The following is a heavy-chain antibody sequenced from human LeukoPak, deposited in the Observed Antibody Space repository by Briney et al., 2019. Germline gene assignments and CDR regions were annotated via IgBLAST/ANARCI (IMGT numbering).Heavy chain of an antibody. CDR2: INAYNGNT. D-gene: IGHD4-11*01. V-gene: IGHV1-18*01. Sequence: GASVKVSCKASGYTFTSHGISWVRQAPVQGLEWVGWINAYNGNTKYAQKFQGRVTMTTDTSTGTAYMDLRSLRSDDTAVYYCARYYSNTWRTLNYFDPWGQGTLVTVSS. J-gene: IGHJ5*02. CDR3: ARYYSNTWRTLNYFDP. CDR1: GYTFTSHG.